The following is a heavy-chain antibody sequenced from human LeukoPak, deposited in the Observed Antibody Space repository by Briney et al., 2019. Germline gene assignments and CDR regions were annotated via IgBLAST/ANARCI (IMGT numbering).Heavy chain of an antibody. D-gene: IGHD6-13*01. CDR1: GYTFTSYD. Sequence: ASVKVSCKASGYTFTSYDINWVRQATGQGLEWMGWMNPNSGNTGYAQKFQGRVTITRNTSISTAYMELSSLRSEDTAVYYCARQLSSSWWGPYYYYYMDVWGKGTTVTVSS. CDR3: ARQLSSSWWGPYYYYYMDV. J-gene: IGHJ6*03. V-gene: IGHV1-8*03. CDR2: MNPNSGNT.